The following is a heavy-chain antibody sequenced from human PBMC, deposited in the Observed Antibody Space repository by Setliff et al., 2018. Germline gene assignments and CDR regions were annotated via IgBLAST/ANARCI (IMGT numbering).Heavy chain of an antibody. J-gene: IGHJ5*02. Sequence: PSETLSLTCNVSGGSISSYSYYWGWIRQPPGKGLEWIGNIYYSGSTSYYNPSLKSRVTISVDTSKNQFSLSLRSVTAADTAVYYCATDGPVLNGDYISWGQGTLVTVSS. V-gene: IGHV4-39*07. D-gene: IGHD3-10*01. CDR1: GGSISSYSYY. CDR2: IYYSGSTS. CDR3: ATDGPVLNGDYIS.